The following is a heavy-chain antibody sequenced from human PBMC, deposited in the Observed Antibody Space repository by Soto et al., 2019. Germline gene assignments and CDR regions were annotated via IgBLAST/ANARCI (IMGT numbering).Heavy chain of an antibody. CDR1: GYTFTSYD. Sequence: ASVKVSCQASGYTFTSYDINWVRQATGQGLEWMGWMNPNSGNTGYAQKFQGRVTMTRNTSISTAYMELSSLRSDDTAVYYCARDRETGYSSGWYSGDAFDIWGQGTMVTVSS. V-gene: IGHV1-8*01. J-gene: IGHJ3*02. CDR2: MNPNSGNT. D-gene: IGHD6-19*01. CDR3: ARDRETGYSSGWYSGDAFDI.